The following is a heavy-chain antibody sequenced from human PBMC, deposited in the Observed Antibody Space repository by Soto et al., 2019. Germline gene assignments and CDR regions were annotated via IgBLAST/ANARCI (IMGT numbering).Heavy chain of an antibody. D-gene: IGHD2-2*01. Sequence: SETLSLTCTVSGGSISSGDYYWSWIRHPPGKGLEWIGYIYYSGSTYYNPSLKSRVTISVDTSKNQFSLKLSSVTAADTAVYYCARDLTAAYYYGMDVWGQGTTVTVSS. CDR2: IYYSGST. CDR3: ARDLTAAYYYGMDV. V-gene: IGHV4-30-4*01. CDR1: GGSISSGDYY. J-gene: IGHJ6*02.